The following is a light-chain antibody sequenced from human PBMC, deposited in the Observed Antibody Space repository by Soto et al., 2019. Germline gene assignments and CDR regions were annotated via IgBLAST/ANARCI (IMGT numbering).Light chain of an antibody. J-gene: IGLJ1*01. CDR2: EVS. V-gene: IGLV2-14*01. Sequence: QPALTQPASVSGSPGQSITISCTGTSSDVGAYNYVSWYQQHPGKAPKLMIYEVSNRPSGVSNRFSGSKSGNTASLTISGLHAEDEADYYCSSYTSSSTLDVFGTGTKVTVL. CDR1: SSDVGAYNY. CDR3: SSYTSSSTLDV.